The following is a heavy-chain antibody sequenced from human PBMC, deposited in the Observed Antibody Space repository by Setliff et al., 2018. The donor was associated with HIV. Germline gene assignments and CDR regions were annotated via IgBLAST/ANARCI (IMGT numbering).Heavy chain of an antibody. J-gene: IGHJ4*02. CDR3: ARMDPRLTYNDY. V-gene: IGHV4-39*01. CDR2: TYFSGSA. D-gene: IGHD1-1*01. Sequence: PSETLSLTCTVSGDSIGTTTYYWGWIRQSPEKGLEWIGSTYFSGSAYYNPPLESRVTISVDTSKNQFSLKLNSVTAADTAVYYCARMDPRLTYNDYWGRGTLVTVSS. CDR1: GDSIGTTTYY.